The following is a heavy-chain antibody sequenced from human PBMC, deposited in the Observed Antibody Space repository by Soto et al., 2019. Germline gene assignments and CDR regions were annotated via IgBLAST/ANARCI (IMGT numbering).Heavy chain of an antibody. J-gene: IGHJ6*03. CDR1: GGSISSGGYY. CDR2: IYYSGST. V-gene: IGHV4-31*03. D-gene: IGHD3-10*01. CDR3: ARVGGYYYYYYMDV. Sequence: PSETLSLTCTVSGGSISSGGYYWSWIRQHPGKGLEWIGYIYYSGSTYYNPSLKSRVTISVDTSKNQFSLKLSSVTAADTAVYYCARVGGYYYYYYMDVWGKGTTVTVSS.